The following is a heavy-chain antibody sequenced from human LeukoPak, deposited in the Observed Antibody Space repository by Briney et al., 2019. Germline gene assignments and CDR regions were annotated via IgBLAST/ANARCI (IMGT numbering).Heavy chain of an antibody. CDR2: IYDSGST. D-gene: IGHD1-26*01. CDR3: ASPSGTYYSRFHY. Sequence: PSETLSLTCTVSGGSISSSNYYWGWIRQPPGKGLEWIGSIYDSGSTYYNPSLNSRVTISVDPSKNQFSLKLSSVTAADTAVYYCASPSGTYYSRFHYWGQGALVTVSS. J-gene: IGHJ4*02. CDR1: GGSISSSNYY. V-gene: IGHV4-39*01.